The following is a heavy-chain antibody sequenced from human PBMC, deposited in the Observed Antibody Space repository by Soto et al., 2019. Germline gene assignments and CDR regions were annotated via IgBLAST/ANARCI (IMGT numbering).Heavy chain of an antibody. CDR3: ARYCTLTSVNCYSAY. V-gene: IGHV3-11*01. J-gene: IGHJ4*02. D-gene: IGHD2-2*02. CDR1: GFTFSDYY. CDR2: ISSRGDT. Sequence: QVQLVESGGGLVKPGGSLRLSCAASGFTFSDYYMSWIRQAPGKGLEWVSYISSRGDTDYADSVKGRFTISRDNAKNSLSLQMNSLRAEDTAVYYCARYCTLTSVNCYSAYWGQGTLVTVSS.